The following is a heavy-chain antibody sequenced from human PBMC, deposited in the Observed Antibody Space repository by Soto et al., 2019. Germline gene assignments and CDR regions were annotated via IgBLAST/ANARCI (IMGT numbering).Heavy chain of an antibody. CDR1: AGFTSPCC. CDR3: ARHWTNDYGDYWWFDP. D-gene: IGHD4-17*01. J-gene: IGHJ5*02. CDR2: IYYSGRT. V-gene: IGHV4-59*08. Sequence: SQTFXLRCTVSAGFTSPCCWSLFRHPPGKGLEWIGYIYYSGRTNYKPSLKSRVTISVDTSKNQFSLKLSSVTAADTAVYYCARHWTNDYGDYWWFDPWGQGTLVTV.